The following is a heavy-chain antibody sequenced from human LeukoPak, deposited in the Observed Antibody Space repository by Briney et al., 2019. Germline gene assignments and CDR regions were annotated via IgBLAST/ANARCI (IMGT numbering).Heavy chain of an antibody. Sequence: QAGGSLRLSCAVSGFTFSSHAMSWVRQAPGKGLEWVSGISISGDTTYYADSVQGRFTISRDNSKNTLYLQMNSLRAEDTAVYYCARARGYYDSSGNIGDYWGQGTLVTVSS. D-gene: IGHD3-22*01. CDR3: ARARGYYDSSGNIGDY. V-gene: IGHV3-23*01. CDR1: GFTFSSHA. CDR2: ISISGDTT. J-gene: IGHJ4*02.